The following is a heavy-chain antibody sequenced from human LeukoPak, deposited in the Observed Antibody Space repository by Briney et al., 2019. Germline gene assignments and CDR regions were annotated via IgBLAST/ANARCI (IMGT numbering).Heavy chain of an antibody. CDR3: ARFEYSSSSGFDY. CDR2: MNPNSGNT. Sequence: ASVKVSCKASGGTFSSYAISWVRQAPGQGLEWMGWMNPNSGNTGYAQKFQGRVTMTRNASISTAYMELSSLRSEDTAVYYCARFEYSSSSGFDYWGQGTLVTVSS. V-gene: IGHV1-8*02. CDR1: GGTFSSYA. D-gene: IGHD6-6*01. J-gene: IGHJ4*02.